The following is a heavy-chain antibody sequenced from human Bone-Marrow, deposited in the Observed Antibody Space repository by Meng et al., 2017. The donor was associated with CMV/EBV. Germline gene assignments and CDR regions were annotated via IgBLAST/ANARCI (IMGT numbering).Heavy chain of an antibody. D-gene: IGHD3-22*01. J-gene: IGHJ4*02. CDR1: GFTFDDYA. CDR2: ISGSGGST. V-gene: IGHV3-23*01. Sequence: GESLKISCAASGFTFDDYAMHWVRQAPGKGLEWVSAISGSGGSTYYADSVKGRFTISRDNSKNTLYLQMNSLRAEDTAVYYCAKDEGYYDSSGYPHYWGQGTRVTVSS. CDR3: AKDEGYYDSSGYPHY.